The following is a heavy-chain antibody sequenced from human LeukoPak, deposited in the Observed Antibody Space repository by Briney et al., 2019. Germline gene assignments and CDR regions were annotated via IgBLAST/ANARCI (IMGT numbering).Heavy chain of an antibody. CDR3: AKDSGWILFDD. CDR2: IGGSGTRT. D-gene: IGHD2-2*03. J-gene: IGHJ4*02. CDR1: GFTISNYA. Sequence: GGFLRLSCAASGFTISNYAMSWVRQAPGKRLEWVSGIGGSGTRTYYADSVKGRFTISRDNSKNTLYLQMNSLRDEDTAVYYCAKDSGWILFDDWGQGTLVTVSS. V-gene: IGHV3-23*01.